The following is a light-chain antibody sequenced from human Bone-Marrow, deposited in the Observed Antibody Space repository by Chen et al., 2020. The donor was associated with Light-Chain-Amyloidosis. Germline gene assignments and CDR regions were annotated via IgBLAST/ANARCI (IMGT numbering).Light chain of an antibody. Sequence: NFMLTQPHSVSESPGKTVIISCTRSSGSIATNYVQRYQQRPGSSPTTVIYEDDQRPSGVPVRFSGSIDRSSNSASLTISGLKTEDEADYYCQSYQGSSQGVFGGGTKLTVL. CDR2: EDD. V-gene: IGLV6-57*01. J-gene: IGLJ3*02. CDR3: QSYQGSSQGV. CDR1: SGSIATNY.